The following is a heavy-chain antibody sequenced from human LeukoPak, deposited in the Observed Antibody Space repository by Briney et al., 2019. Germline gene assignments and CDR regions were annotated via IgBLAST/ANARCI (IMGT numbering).Heavy chain of an antibody. CDR2: VSGSGGST. D-gene: IGHD1-1*01. V-gene: IGHV3-23*01. CDR1: GFTFSSYA. J-gene: IGHJ5*02. Sequence: PGGSLRLSCAASGFTFSSYAMSWVRQAPVKVLEWVSTVSGSGGSTYSADSVKGRFTISRDNSKNTLYLQMNSLRAEDTAVYYCARVLGYREICLDPWGQGTLVTVSS. CDR3: ARVLGYREICLDP.